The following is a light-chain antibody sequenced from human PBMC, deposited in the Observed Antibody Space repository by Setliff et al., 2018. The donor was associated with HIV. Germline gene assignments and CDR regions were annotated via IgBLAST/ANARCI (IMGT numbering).Light chain of an antibody. CDR2: SNN. Sequence: VLTQPPSASGTPGQRVTISCSGSNSNIGSNTVNWYQQLPGTAPKLLIYSNNQRPSGVPDRFSGSKSGTSASLAVSGLQSEDEADYYCAAWDDSLNVVVFGGGTKVTVL. CDR1: NSNIGSNT. CDR3: AAWDDSLNVVV. J-gene: IGLJ2*01. V-gene: IGLV1-44*01.